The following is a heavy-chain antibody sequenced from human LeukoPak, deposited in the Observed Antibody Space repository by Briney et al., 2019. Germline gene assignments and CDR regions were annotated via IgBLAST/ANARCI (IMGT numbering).Heavy chain of an antibody. CDR3: AKGNGRTAAAAPFDY. CDR2: ISGSGDVT. J-gene: IGHJ4*02. D-gene: IGHD6-13*01. V-gene: IGHV3-23*01. CDR1: GFTFSSYA. Sequence: PGGSLRLSCAASGFTFSSYAMTWVRQAPGKGLEWISGISGSGDVTYYADSVKGRFTLSRDNSKNTLFLQMDSLRAEDTAVYYCAKGNGRTAAAAPFDYWGQGTLVTISS.